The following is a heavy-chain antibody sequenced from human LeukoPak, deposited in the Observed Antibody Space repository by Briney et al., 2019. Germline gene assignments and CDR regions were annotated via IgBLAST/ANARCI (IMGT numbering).Heavy chain of an antibody. CDR2: IYNSGST. J-gene: IGHJ4*02. Sequence: RASETLSLTCTASGGSIRSYHWSWIRQPPGKGLEWIGYIYNSGSTNYSPSLKSRVTISVDTSKNRFSLKLSSVTAEDTAVYYCARYSSSGLDYWGQGTLVTVSS. CDR1: GGSIRSYH. D-gene: IGHD6-19*01. V-gene: IGHV4-59*01. CDR3: ARYSSSGLDY.